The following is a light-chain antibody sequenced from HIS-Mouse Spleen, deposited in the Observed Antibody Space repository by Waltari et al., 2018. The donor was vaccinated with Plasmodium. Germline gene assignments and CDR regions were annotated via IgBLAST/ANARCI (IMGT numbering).Light chain of an antibody. CDR2: DDR. CDR3: QVGDSSSDHPV. CDR1: NIGSKS. Sequence: SYVLTQPPSVSVAPGQTARITCGGNNIGSKSVHWYQQKPGQAPVLVVYDDRDRASGIPGRFAGSNAGNTATLTISGGEGGDEADYYCQVGDSSSDHPVFGGGTKLTVL. J-gene: IGLJ2*01. V-gene: IGLV3-21*02.